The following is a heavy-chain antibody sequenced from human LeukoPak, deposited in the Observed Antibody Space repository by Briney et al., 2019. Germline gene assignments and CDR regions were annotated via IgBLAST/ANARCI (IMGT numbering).Heavy chain of an antibody. CDR3: VRRESSGFFYYFDH. CDR1: GFIFSSHE. V-gene: IGHV3-48*03. Sequence: PAGSLRLSCEASGFIFSSHEMNWVRQSPGKGLEWLSYISGDGTTIYYEDSVKGRFTISRDNAKKSLSLQMNSLSVEDTAVYYCVRRESSGFFYYFDHWGQGVLVTVSS. J-gene: IGHJ4*02. CDR2: ISGDGTTI. D-gene: IGHD3-22*01.